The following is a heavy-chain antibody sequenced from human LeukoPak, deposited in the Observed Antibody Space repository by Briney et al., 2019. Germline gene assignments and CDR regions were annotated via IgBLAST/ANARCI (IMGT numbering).Heavy chain of an antibody. CDR3: ARVGYSYGLGYYMDV. CDR1: GYTFTSYD. Sequence: GASVKVSCKASGYTFTSYDINWVRQATGQGLEWMGWMNPNSGNIGYAQKFQGRVTITRNTSISTAYMELSSLRSEDTAVYYCARVGYSYGLGYYMDVWGKGTTVTVSS. CDR2: MNPNSGNI. J-gene: IGHJ6*03. D-gene: IGHD5-18*01. V-gene: IGHV1-8*03.